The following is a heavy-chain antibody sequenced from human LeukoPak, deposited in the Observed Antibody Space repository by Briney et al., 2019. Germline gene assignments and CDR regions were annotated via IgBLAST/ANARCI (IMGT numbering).Heavy chain of an antibody. CDR3: ARVRYYDFWSGYYGFDY. V-gene: IGHV3-11*01. Sequence: GGSLRLSCAASGFTFSDYYMSWIRQAPGKGLEWVSYISSSGSTIYYADSVKGRFTISRDNAKNSLYLQMNSLRAEDTAVYYCARVRYYDFWSGYYGFDYWGQGTLVTVSS. CDR1: GFTFSDYY. D-gene: IGHD3-3*01. J-gene: IGHJ4*02. CDR2: ISSSGSTI.